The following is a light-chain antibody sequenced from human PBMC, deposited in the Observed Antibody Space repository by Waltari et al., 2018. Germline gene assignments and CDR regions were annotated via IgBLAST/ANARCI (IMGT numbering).Light chain of an antibody. CDR3: QQYNNWPPWT. V-gene: IGKV3-15*01. CDR1: QTVSSN. CDR2: GAS. J-gene: IGKJ1*01. Sequence: ETILTQSPSTLSVSPGERATLSCRASQTVSSNLAWYQQKPGQAPRLLIYGASTRAAVIPARFSGSGSGTQFTLTINSLQSEDFAVYYCQQYNNWPPWTFGQGTKVEIK.